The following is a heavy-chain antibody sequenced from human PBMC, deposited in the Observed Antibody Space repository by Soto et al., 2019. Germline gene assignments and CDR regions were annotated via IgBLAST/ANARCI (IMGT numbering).Heavy chain of an antibody. CDR3: GRGRSGELGVFY. CDR1: GYTFTGHY. CDR2: IGPKNGDT. V-gene: IGHV1-2*02. J-gene: IGHJ4*02. D-gene: IGHD1-7*01. Sequence: QVQLVQSGAEVKESGASVKVSCKASGYTFTGHYIHWVRQAPGQGFEWVGEIGPKNGDTRYAQKFQGRVAKTKDSSITTVYMELSNLSPDDTAVYYCGRGRSGELGVFYWGQGTLVTVHS.